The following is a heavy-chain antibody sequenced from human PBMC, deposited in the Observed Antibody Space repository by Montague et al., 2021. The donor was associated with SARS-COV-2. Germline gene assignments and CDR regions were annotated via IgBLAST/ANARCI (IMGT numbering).Heavy chain of an antibody. Sequence: SETLSLTCNASGDSVASNNCYWGWLREPPGRGLEWIASVFHTGKAFYXPSLKSRSSISVDTATNQVSLKLTSVSGADTALYFCARNLPPATIFTVVTHFDFWGHGTRVTVS. J-gene: IGHJ4*01. CDR1: GDSVASNNCY. CDR3: ARNLPPATIFTVVTHFDF. D-gene: IGHD4-11*01. CDR2: VFHTGKA. V-gene: IGHV4-39*01.